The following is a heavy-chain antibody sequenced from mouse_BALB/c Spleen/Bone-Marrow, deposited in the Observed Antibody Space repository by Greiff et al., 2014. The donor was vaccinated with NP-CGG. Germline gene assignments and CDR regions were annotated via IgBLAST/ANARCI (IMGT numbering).Heavy chain of an antibody. D-gene: IGHD2-4*01. CDR3: ATGDYGAWFAC. Sequence: EVQLQESGGDLVKPGGSQKLSCAASGFTFSNYDMSWGRQTPEKRLEWVATISSGGYYSCYPDSVKGRFTISRDNAKNTLYLQMSRLRSEDTAMYYCATGDYGAWFACWGQGTLVTVSA. CDR1: GFTFSNYD. V-gene: IGHV5-9-3*01. CDR2: ISSGGYYS. J-gene: IGHJ3*01.